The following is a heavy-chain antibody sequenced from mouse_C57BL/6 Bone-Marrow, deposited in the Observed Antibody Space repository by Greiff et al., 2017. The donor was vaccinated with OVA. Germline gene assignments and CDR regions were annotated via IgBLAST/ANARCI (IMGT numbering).Heavy chain of an antibody. V-gene: IGHV5-17*01. CDR3: ARGGNYDWYFDV. D-gene: IGHD2-1*01. CDR1: GFTFSDYG. CDR2: ISSGSSTI. Sequence: EVKLQESGGGLVKPGGSLKLSCAASGFTFSDYGMHWVRQAPEKGLEWVAYISSGSSTIYYADTVKGRFTISRDNAKNTLFLQMTSLRSEDTAMYYCARGGNYDWYFDVWGTGTTVTVSS. J-gene: IGHJ1*03.